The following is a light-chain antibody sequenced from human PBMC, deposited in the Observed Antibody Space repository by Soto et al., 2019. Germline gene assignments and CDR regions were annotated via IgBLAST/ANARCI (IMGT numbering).Light chain of an antibody. CDR2: GAS. CDR3: QQYITAPET. CDR1: QSVGSNY. J-gene: IGKJ1*01. Sequence: EIVLTQSPGTLSLSPGERATISCRASQSVGSNYLAWYQQKPGQAPRLLIYGASSRATGTSDRFSGSGSGTDFTLTISRLEPEDFAVYHCQQYITAPETFGQGTKVDIK. V-gene: IGKV3-20*01.